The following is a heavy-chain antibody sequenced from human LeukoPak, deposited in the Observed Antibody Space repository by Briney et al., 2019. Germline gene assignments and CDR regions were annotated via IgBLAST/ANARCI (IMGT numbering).Heavy chain of an antibody. D-gene: IGHD6-13*01. CDR3: ARETVSSSWFFDY. Sequence: PGGSLRLSCAASGFTVSSNYMSWVRQAPGKGLEWVSVIYSGGSTYYADSVKGRFTISRDNSKNTLYLQMNSLRAEDTAVYYCARETVSSSWFFDYWGQGTLVTVSS. CDR1: GFTVSSNY. J-gene: IGHJ4*02. CDR2: IYSGGST. V-gene: IGHV3-66*01.